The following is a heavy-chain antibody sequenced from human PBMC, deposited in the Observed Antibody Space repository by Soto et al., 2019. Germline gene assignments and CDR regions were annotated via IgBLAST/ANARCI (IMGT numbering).Heavy chain of an antibody. Sequence: SGPTLVNPTHTLTLTCTFSVFSLSTTGVGVGWIRRPPGKALEWLALIYWNDDKRYSPSLKSRLTITKDTSKNQVVLTMTNMDPVDTATYYCAHRREYSSGWNYYYYGMDVWGQGTTVTVSS. J-gene: IGHJ6*02. D-gene: IGHD6-19*01. V-gene: IGHV2-5*01. CDR3: AHRREYSSGWNYYYYGMDV. CDR1: VFSLSTTGVG. CDR2: IYWNDDK.